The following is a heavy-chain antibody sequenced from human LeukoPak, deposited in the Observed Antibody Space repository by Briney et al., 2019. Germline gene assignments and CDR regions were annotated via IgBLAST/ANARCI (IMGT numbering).Heavy chain of an antibody. CDR2: IYYSGST. V-gene: IGHV4-39*07. CDR1: GGSISSSSYY. Sequence: SETLSLTCTVSGGSISSSSYYWGWIRQPPGKGLEWIGRIYYSGSTYYNPSLKSRVTISADTSKNQFSLKLSSVTAADTAVYYCASGIAAAGRGPWFDPWGQGTLVTVSS. J-gene: IGHJ5*02. CDR3: ASGIAAAGRGPWFDP. D-gene: IGHD6-13*01.